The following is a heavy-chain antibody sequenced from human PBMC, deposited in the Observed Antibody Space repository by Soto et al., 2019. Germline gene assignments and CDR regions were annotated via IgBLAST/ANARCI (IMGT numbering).Heavy chain of an antibody. J-gene: IGHJ4*01. CDR3: TTDSYRTLIIVRFDY. Sequence: GGSLRLSCAASGFAFPNAWMNWVRQAPEKGLEWVGRVKSTIDGRTTDYAEPVKGRFAISRDDSNNMVYLQMNSLKIEDTAVYYCTTDSYRTLIIVRFDYWGYGTLVTLSS. V-gene: IGHV3-15*07. D-gene: IGHD1-26*01. CDR1: GFAFPNAW. CDR2: VKSTIDGRTT.